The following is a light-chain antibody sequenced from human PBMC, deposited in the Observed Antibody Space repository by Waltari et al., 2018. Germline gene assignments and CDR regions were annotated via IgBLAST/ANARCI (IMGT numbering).Light chain of an antibody. V-gene: IGKV1-39*01. CDR2: PAS. CDR1: QSISTC. CDR3: QQTYNSPPWT. J-gene: IGKJ1*01. Sequence: DIQMTNSPSSLSASVGHRVTINCRACQSISTCLTWYQQKPGKAPKPLNIPASSLQSGVPSRFSGSGAGTDFTLTIRSLQPEDFATYYCQQTYNSPPWTFGQGTKVEIK.